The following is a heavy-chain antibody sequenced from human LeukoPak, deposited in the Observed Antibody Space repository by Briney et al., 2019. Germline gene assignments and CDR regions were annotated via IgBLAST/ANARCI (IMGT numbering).Heavy chain of an antibody. J-gene: IGHJ4*02. V-gene: IGHV1-69*13. CDR3: ARTPYYYDSSGYRAYFDY. CDR2: IIPIFGTA. CDR1: GGTFSSYA. Sequence: SVNVSCQASGGTFSSYAISWVRQAPGQGREWMGGIIPIFGTANYAQKFQGRVTITADESTSTAYMELSSLRSEDTAVYYCARTPYYYDSSGYRAYFDYWGQGTLVTVSS. D-gene: IGHD3-22*01.